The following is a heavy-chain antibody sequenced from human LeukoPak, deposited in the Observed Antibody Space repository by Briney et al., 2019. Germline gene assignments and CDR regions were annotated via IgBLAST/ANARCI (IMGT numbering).Heavy chain of an antibody. J-gene: IGHJ4*02. V-gene: IGHV1-2*02. Sequence: ASVKVSCKASRYTFTGSFMHWVRQAPGQGLEWMGWINCNTGGTKFAQKFQGRVTMTRDTSISTAYMELSSLRSEDTAVYYCARADPVGYWGQGTQVTVSS. CDR1: RYTFTGSF. CDR3: ARADPVGY. CDR2: INCNTGGT.